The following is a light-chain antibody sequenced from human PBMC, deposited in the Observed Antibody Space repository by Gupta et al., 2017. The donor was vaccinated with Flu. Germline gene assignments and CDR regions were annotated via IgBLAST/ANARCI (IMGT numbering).Light chain of an antibody. CDR3: GSYARNTTPYV. CDR2: EVS. J-gene: IGLJ1*01. Sequence: STDVGGYNSVSWFQQHPGEVPKLLIYEVSNRPSGVSDRFSGSKSGNTASLTISGLQAADEADYYCGSYARNTTPYVVGTGTKVTVL. CDR1: STDVGGYNS. V-gene: IGLV2-14*03.